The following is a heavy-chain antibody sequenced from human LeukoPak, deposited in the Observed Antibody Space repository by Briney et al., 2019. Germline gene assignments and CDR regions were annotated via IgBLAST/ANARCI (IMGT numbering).Heavy chain of an antibody. J-gene: IGHJ6*02. CDR2: INPSGGSA. D-gene: IGHD2-15*01. CDR1: GYTFTSYY. CDR3: ARDRGREGYYGMDV. V-gene: IGHV1-46*01. Sequence: ASVKVSCKASGYTFTSYYIHWVRQAPGQGLEWMGIINPSGGSASYAQKFEGRVTMTRDTSTSTVYMELSSLRAEDTAVYYCARDRGREGYYGMDVWGQGTTVTVSS.